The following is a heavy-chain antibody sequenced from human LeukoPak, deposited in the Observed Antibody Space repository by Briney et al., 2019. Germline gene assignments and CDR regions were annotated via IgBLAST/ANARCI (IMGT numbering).Heavy chain of an antibody. CDR3: ATISAQTFDI. D-gene: IGHD5-24*01. V-gene: IGHV3-7*01. Sequence: GGSLRLSCVGSGFSFRSHWVNWVRQSPGKGLEWVANIKPDGSDKYYVDSARGRFTVSGDNAKNSAFLQMNSLRAEDTAIYYCATISAQTFDIWGQGTLVSVPS. J-gene: IGHJ3*02. CDR2: IKPDGSDK. CDR1: GFSFRSHW.